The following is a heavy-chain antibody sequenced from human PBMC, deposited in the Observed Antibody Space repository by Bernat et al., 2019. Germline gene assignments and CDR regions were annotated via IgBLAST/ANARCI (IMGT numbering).Heavy chain of an antibody. CDR1: GFTFSSYS. D-gene: IGHD3-10*01. Sequence: EVQLVESGGGLVKPGGSLRLSCAASGFTFSSYSMNWVRQAPGKGLEWVSSISSSSSYIYYADSVKGRFTISRENAKNSLYLQMNSLRAEDTAVYYCARDIWPDFDYWGQGTLVTVSS. CDR2: ISSSSSYI. CDR3: ARDIWPDFDY. V-gene: IGHV3-21*01. J-gene: IGHJ4*02.